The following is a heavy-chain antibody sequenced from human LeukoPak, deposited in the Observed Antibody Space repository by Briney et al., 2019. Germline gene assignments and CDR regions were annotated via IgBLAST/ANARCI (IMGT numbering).Heavy chain of an antibody. CDR1: GFTSCTYS. Sequence: GGSLRLSCAASGFTSCTYSMNWARQAPGKGLEWVSSISPDGTYKYYADSVKGRFAISRDNAKNSLYLQMNSLRVEDTAVYYCTRHADVAVVPLATGATNWFDPWGQGTQVTVSS. CDR2: ISPDGTYK. J-gene: IGHJ5*02. V-gene: IGHV3-21*01. D-gene: IGHD2-2*01. CDR3: TRHADVAVVPLATGATNWFDP.